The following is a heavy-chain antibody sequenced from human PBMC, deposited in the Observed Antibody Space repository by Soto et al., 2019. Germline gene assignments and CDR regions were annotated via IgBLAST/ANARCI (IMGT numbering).Heavy chain of an antibody. Sequence: SQTLSLTCAISGDSVSSNSAAWNWIRQPPSRGLEWLGETYYRSKWYNHYAVSVKSRITLRSDTSKNEFSLHLNSVTPEDTGVYFCATTRYYYGSGSYFDFWGQGTPVTVSS. CDR2: TYYRSKWYN. J-gene: IGHJ4*02. D-gene: IGHD3-10*01. V-gene: IGHV6-1*01. CDR3: ATTRYYYGSGSYFDF. CDR1: GDSVSSNSAA.